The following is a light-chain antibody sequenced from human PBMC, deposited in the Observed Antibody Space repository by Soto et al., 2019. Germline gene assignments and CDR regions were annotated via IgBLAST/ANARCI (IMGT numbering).Light chain of an antibody. V-gene: IGKV1-39*01. CDR2: ATS. CDR3: QQSYSTPQT. J-gene: IGKJ1*01. Sequence: DIQMTQSPSSLSASVGDRVTITCRASQNIRSYLNWYQQKSGQAPNLLIYATSILQSGVPSRFSGSGSGTDFTLTISNLQPEDFATYYCQQSYSTPQTFGHGTKLEVK. CDR1: QNIRSY.